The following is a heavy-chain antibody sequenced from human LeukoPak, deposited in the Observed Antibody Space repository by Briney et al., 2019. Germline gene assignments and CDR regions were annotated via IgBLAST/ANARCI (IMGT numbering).Heavy chain of an antibody. CDR2: IYYSGST. Sequence: SSETLSLTCTVSGGSISSYYWSWIRQPPGQGLEWIGYIYYSGSTNYNPSLKSRATISVDTSKNQFSLKLSSVTAADTAVYYCASRSIAAAGVSWFDPWGQGTLVTVSS. D-gene: IGHD6-13*01. CDR3: ASRSIAAAGVSWFDP. J-gene: IGHJ5*02. CDR1: GGSISSYY. V-gene: IGHV4-59*01.